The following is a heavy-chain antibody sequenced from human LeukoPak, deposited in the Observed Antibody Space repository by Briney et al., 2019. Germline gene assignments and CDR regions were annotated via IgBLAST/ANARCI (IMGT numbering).Heavy chain of an antibody. J-gene: IGHJ6*03. CDR1: GYTFTSYD. Sequence: ASVKVSCKASGYTFTSYDINWVRQATGQGLEWMGWMNPNSGNTGYAQKFQGRVTMTRNTSISTAYMELSSLRSEDTAVYYCARGMDTAMVRYYYYYMDVWGKGTTVTISS. V-gene: IGHV1-8*02. CDR3: ARGMDTAMVRYYYYYMDV. CDR2: MNPNSGNT. D-gene: IGHD5-18*01.